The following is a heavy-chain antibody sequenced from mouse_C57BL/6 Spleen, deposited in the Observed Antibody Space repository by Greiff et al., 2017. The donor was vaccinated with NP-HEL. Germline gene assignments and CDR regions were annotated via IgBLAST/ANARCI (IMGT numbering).Heavy chain of an antibody. J-gene: IGHJ2*01. V-gene: IGHV1-39*01. CDR3: ASGGLLLRRGVFDY. Sequence: EVQLQQSGPELVKPGASVKISCKASGYSFTDYNMNWVKQSNGKSLEWIGVINPNYGTTSYNQKFKGKATLTVDQSSSTAYMQLNSLTSEDSAVYYCASGGLLLRRGVFDYWGQGTTLTVSS. D-gene: IGHD1-1*01. CDR2: INPNYGTT. CDR1: GYSFTDYN.